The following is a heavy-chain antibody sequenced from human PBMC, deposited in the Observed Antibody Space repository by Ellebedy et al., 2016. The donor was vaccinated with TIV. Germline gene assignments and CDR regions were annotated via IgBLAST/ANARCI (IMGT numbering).Heavy chain of an antibody. CDR2: IYSSGRT. V-gene: IGHV4-61*01. Sequence: MPSETLSLTCTVSGGSVSSANYYWTWFRQPPGKGLEWIGYIYSSGRTDYKHSLKSRMAISVDTSRNQISLKLSSVTAADTAVYYCARDLDGRGSGSFSFDYWGQGTLVTVSS. CDR1: GGSVSSANYY. J-gene: IGHJ4*02. CDR3: ARDLDGRGSGSFSFDY. D-gene: IGHD3-10*01.